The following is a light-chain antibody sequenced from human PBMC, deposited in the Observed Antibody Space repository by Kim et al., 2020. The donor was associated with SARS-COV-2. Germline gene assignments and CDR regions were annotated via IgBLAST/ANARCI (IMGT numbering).Light chain of an antibody. CDR1: SSDVDDHKY. CDR3: CSYIDSTYV. J-gene: IGLJ1*01. V-gene: IGLV2-14*03. CDR2: DVN. Sequence: PGQSITISCTGTSSDVDDHKYVSWYQQHSGEAPKVILYDVNKRPSGVSSRFSGSKSGNTASLTISGLQAEDEADYYCCSYIDSTYVFGTGTKVTVL.